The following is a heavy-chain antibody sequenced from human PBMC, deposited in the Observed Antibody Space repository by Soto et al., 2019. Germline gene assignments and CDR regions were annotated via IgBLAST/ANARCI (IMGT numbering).Heavy chain of an antibody. V-gene: IGHV3-33*01. D-gene: IGHD6-6*01. J-gene: IGHJ6*02. Sequence: QVQLVESGGGVVQPGRSLRLSCAASGFTFSSYGMHWVRQAPGKGLEWVAVIWYDGSNKYYADSVKGRFTISRDNSKNTLYLQMNSLRAEDTAVYYCARVASSSSLFYYYYGMDVWGQGTTVTVSS. CDR3: ARVASSSSLFYYYYGMDV. CDR1: GFTFSSYG. CDR2: IWYDGSNK.